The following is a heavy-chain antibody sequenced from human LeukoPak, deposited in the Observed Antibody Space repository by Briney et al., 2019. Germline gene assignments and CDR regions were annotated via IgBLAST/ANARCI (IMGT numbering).Heavy chain of an antibody. CDR1: GFTFSSYS. CDR2: ISSRSTTI. Sequence: PGGSLRLSCAASGFTFSSYSMNWVRQAPGRGLEWVSYISSRSTTIYYADSVKGRFTISRDNSKNTLYLQMNSLRAEDTAVYYCARSYNKGSGWYVFDYWGQGTLVTVSS. V-gene: IGHV3-48*01. J-gene: IGHJ4*02. D-gene: IGHD6-19*01. CDR3: ARSYNKGSGWYVFDY.